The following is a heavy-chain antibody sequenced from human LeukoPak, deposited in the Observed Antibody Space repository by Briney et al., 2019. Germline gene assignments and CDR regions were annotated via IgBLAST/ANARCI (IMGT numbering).Heavy chain of an antibody. D-gene: IGHD3-22*01. V-gene: IGHV3-23*01. CDR2: ISGDAVTS. CDR3: AKSGRXFDTSXYYWFPN. J-gene: IGHJ4*01. CDR1: GFTVSSNY. Sequence: GGSLRLSCAASGFTVSSNYMSWVRQAPGKGLEWVSTISGDAVTSWYADSVKGRFTISRDYSKNTLNLQMNSLRAEDTAVYYCAKSGRXFDTSXYYWFPNWGXGXXVXVSS.